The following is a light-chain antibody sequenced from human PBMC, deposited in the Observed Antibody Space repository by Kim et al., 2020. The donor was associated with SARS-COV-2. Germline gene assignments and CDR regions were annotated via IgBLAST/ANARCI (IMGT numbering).Light chain of an antibody. J-gene: IGKJ2*01. Sequence: SPGERATLSCRASQSVSISYLAWYQQKPGQAPRLLMYAASSRATGIPDKISGTGSGTDFTLTINRLEPEDSAVYFCQQYGSSPPTFGQGTKLEI. CDR1: QSVSISY. CDR3: QQYGSSPPT. CDR2: AAS. V-gene: IGKV3-20*01.